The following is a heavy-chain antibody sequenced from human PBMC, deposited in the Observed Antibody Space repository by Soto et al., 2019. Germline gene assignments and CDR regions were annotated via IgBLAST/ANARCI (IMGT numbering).Heavy chain of an antibody. J-gene: IGHJ4*02. Sequence: ASVKVSCKASGYTFTSYGISWVRQAPGQGLEWMGWISAYNGNTNYAQKLRGRVTMTTDTSTSTAYMELGSLRSDDTAVYYCARAPMVLSRSYFDSWGQGTPVTVSS. CDR1: GYTFTSYG. V-gene: IGHV1-18*01. CDR3: ARAPMVLSRSYFDS. CDR2: ISAYNGNT. D-gene: IGHD2-8*01.